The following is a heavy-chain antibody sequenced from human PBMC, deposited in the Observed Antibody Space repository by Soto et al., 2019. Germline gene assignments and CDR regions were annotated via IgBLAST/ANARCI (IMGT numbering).Heavy chain of an antibody. CDR3: ARVYDFWSGYSNPFHY. Sequence: ASVKVSCKASGYTFTSYYMHWVRQAPGQGLEWMGIINPSGGSTSYAQKFQGRVTMTTDTSTNTVYMELRSLTSDDTAVYYCARVYDFWSGYSNPFHYWGQGTLVTVSS. CDR2: INPSGGST. CDR1: GYTFTSYY. V-gene: IGHV1-46*01. D-gene: IGHD3-3*01. J-gene: IGHJ4*02.